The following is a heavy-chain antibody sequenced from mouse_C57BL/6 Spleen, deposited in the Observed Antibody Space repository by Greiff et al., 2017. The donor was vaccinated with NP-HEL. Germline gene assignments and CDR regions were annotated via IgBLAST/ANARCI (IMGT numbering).Heavy chain of an antibody. J-gene: IGHJ2*01. V-gene: IGHV1-59*01. D-gene: IGHD2-12*01. CDR3: AKSSPYDKASYYFDY. CDR2: IDPSDSYT. CDR1: GYTFTSYW. Sequence: QVQLQQPGAELVRPGTSVKLSCKASGYTFTSYWMHWVKQRPGQGLEWIGVIDPSDSYTNYNQKFKGKATLTVDTSSSTAYMQLSILTSEDSAVYYCAKSSPYDKASYYFDYWGQGTTLTVSS.